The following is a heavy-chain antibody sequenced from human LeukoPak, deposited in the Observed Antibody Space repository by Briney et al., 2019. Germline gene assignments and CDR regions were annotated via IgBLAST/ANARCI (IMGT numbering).Heavy chain of an antibody. CDR2: ISSSSSYI. CDR3: AKDPREVGRWYYFDS. CDR1: GFTFSSYS. Sequence: GGSLRLSCAASGFTFSSYSMNWVRQAPGKGLEWVSSISSSSSYIYYADSVKGRFTISRDNSKNTLYLQMNSLRAKDTAVYYCAKDPREVGRWYYFDSWGQGTLVTVSS. J-gene: IGHJ4*02. V-gene: IGHV3-21*04. D-gene: IGHD2-15*01.